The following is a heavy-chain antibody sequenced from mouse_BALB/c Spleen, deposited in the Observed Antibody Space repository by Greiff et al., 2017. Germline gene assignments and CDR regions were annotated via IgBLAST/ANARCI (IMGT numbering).Heavy chain of an antibody. Sequence: DVKLQESGGDLVKPGGSLKLSCAASGFTFSSYGMSWVRQTPDKRLEWVATISSGGSYTYYPDSVKGRFTISRDNAKNTLYLQMSSLKSEDTAMYYCARGYYGRDTAWFAYWGQGTLVTVSA. CDR2: ISSGGSYT. V-gene: IGHV5-6*02. CDR3: ARGYYGRDTAWFAY. D-gene: IGHD1-1*01. CDR1: GFTFSSYG. J-gene: IGHJ3*01.